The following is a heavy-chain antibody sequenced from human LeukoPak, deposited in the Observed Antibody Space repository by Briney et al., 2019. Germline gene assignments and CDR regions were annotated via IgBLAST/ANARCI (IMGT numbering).Heavy chain of an antibody. D-gene: IGHD3-22*01. V-gene: IGHV1-2*02. CDR1: GYTFTGYY. CDR2: INPNSGGT. Sequence: GASVKVSCKASGYTFTGYYMHWVRQAPGQGLEWMGWINPNSGGTNYAQKFQGRVTMTRDTSISTAYMELSRLRSDDTAVYYCARDAVDSSGYYYWNYWGQGTLVTVSS. J-gene: IGHJ4*02. CDR3: ARDAVDSSGYYYWNY.